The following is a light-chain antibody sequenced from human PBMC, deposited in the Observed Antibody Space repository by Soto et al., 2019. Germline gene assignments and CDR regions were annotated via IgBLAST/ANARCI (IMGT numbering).Light chain of an antibody. CDR3: QTADTSLSVV. Sequence: QSVLTQPPSVSGAPGQRVTISCTGSSSNIGAGYGVHWYQQLPGAAPKLLIYGNSNRPSGVPDRFSGSQSDTSASLAITGLQAEDEADYYCQTADTSLSVVFGGGTKVTVL. V-gene: IGLV1-40*01. CDR2: GNS. J-gene: IGLJ2*01. CDR1: SSNIGAGYG.